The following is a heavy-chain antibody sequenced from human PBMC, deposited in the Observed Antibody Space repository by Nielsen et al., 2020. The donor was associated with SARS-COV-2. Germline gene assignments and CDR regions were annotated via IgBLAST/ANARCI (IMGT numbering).Heavy chain of an antibody. CDR2: IYYSGST. V-gene: IGHV4-39*01. CDR3: ARQPISSGWYSGWYYGMDV. Sequence: SETLSLTCTVSGGSISSGGYYWSWIRQHPGKGLEWIGSIYYSGSTYYNPSLKSRVTISVDTSKNQFSLKLSSVTAADTAVYYCARQPISSGWYSGWYYGMDVWGQGTTVTVSS. D-gene: IGHD6-19*01. J-gene: IGHJ6*02. CDR1: GGSISSGGYY.